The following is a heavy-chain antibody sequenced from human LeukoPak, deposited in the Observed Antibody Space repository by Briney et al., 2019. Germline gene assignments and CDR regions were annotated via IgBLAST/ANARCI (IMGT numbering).Heavy chain of an antibody. CDR3: ASGRNSGWGYFDY. D-gene: IGHD6-19*01. Sequence: SETLSLTCTVSGGSISSYQWSWIRQPAGKGLECIGRINTSGTTNYNPSLTSRVTMSVDTSKNQFSLKLSSVTAADTAVYYCASGRNSGWGYFDYWGQGSLVTVSS. V-gene: IGHV4-4*07. CDR1: GGSISSYQ. J-gene: IGHJ4*02. CDR2: INTSGTT.